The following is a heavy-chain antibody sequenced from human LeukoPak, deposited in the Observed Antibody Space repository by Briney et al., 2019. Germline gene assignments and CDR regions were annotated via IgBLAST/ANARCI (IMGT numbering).Heavy chain of an antibody. Sequence: GGSLRLSCAASGFTFSSYAMSWVRQAPGKGLEWVSAISGSGGSTYYADSVKGRFTISRDNSKNTLYLQMNSLRAEDTAVYYCATPKDGYSGGWSVHPYFDYWGQGTLVTVSS. CDR1: GFTFSSYA. CDR2: ISGSGGST. D-gene: IGHD6-19*01. CDR3: ATPKDGYSGGWSVHPYFDY. J-gene: IGHJ4*02. V-gene: IGHV3-23*01.